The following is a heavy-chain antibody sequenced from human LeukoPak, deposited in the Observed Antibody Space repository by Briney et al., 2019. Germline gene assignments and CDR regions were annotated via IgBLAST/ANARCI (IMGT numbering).Heavy chain of an antibody. CDR1: GFTFSSYA. J-gene: IGHJ4*02. Sequence: SGGSLRLSCAASGFTFSSYAMHWVRQAPGKGLEWVAVISYDGSNKYYADSVKGRFTISRDNSKNTLYLQMNSLRAEDTAVYYCAREVRGYDILTGYYTHLYYFDYWGQGTLVTVSS. D-gene: IGHD3-9*01. CDR3: AREVRGYDILTGYYTHLYYFDY. CDR2: ISYDGSNK. V-gene: IGHV3-30-3*01.